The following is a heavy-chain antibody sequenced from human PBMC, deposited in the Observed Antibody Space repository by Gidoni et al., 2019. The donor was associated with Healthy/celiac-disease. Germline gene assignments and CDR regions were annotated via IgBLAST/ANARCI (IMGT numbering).Heavy chain of an antibody. CDR3: ARDAAVTLTEAFDI. CDR1: GFAFSSYV. J-gene: IGHJ3*02. Sequence: QVQLVESGGGVVQPGRSLRLSCAASGFAFSSYVMHWVRQAPGKGLEWVVVISYDGSNKYYADSVKGRFTISRDNSKNTLYLQMNSLRAEDTAVYYCARDAAVTLTEAFDIWGQGTMVTVSS. CDR2: ISYDGSNK. D-gene: IGHD4-17*01. V-gene: IGHV3-30*04.